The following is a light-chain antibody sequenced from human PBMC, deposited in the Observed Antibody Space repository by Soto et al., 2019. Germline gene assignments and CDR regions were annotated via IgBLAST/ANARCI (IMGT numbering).Light chain of an antibody. CDR1: QSVSSN. Sequence: EIVMTQSPATLSLSPLERATLSCMASQSVSSNFAWYQQKPGQAPRLLIYDASTRATGIPARFSGSGSGTEFTLTISSLQSEDFAVYYCQQYNNWPPWTFGQGTKVDI. J-gene: IGKJ1*01. V-gene: IGKV3-15*01. CDR3: QQYNNWPPWT. CDR2: DAS.